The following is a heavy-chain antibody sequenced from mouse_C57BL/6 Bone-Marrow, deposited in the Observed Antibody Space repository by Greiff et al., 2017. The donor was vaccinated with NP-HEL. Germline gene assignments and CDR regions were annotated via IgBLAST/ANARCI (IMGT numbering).Heavy chain of an antibody. J-gene: IGHJ3*01. Sequence: EVKLVESGGGLVQPGGSMKLSCVASGFTFSNYWLNWVRQSPEKGLEWVAQIRLKSDNYATHYAESVKGRFTISRDDTKSSVYLQMNNLRAEDTGIYYGTAPMFTTPFAYWGQGTLVTVSA. CDR1: GFTFSNYW. V-gene: IGHV6-3*01. D-gene: IGHD2-2*01. CDR3: TAPMFTTPFAY. CDR2: IRLKSDNYAT.